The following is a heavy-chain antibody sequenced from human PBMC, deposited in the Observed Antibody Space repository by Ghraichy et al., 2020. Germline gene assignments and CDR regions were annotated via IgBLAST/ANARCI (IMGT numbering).Heavy chain of an antibody. CDR2: INHSGST. CDR3: AREEDSSGWYGFDY. D-gene: IGHD6-19*01. Sequence: GSLRLSCAVYGGSFSGYYWSWIRQPPGKGLEWIGEINHSGSTNYNPSLKSRVTISVDTSKNQFSLKLSSVTAADTAVYYCAREEDSSGWYGFDYWGQGTLVTVSS. V-gene: IGHV4-34*01. CDR1: GGSFSGYY. J-gene: IGHJ4*02.